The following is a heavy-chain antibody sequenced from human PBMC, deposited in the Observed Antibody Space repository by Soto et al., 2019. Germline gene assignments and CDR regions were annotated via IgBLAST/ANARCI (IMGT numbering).Heavy chain of an antibody. Sequence: EVQLLESGGGLVQPGGSLRLSCAASGFTFSSYAMSWVRQAPGKGLEWVSVISGSGDSTYYADSVKGRFTISRDNSKNTLYPQMNGRRAEDTAVDYCARRASGSYFDYWGQGTLVTVSS. D-gene: IGHD3-10*01. V-gene: IGHV3-23*01. CDR1: GFTFSSYA. CDR3: ARRASGSYFDY. J-gene: IGHJ4*02. CDR2: ISGSGDST.